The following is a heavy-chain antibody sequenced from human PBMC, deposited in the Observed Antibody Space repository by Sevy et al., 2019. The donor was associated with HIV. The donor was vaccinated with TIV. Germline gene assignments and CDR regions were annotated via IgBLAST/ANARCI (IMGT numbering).Heavy chain of an antibody. CDR2: INNGGST. CDR3: ASGDTTMITDLDY. J-gene: IGHJ4*02. V-gene: IGHV3-23*01. D-gene: IGHD5-18*01. CDR1: GCTFSNYA. Sequence: GGSLRLSCGASGCTFSNYAMSWVRQAPGKGPEWVSGINNGGSTYYADSVKGRFTISRDNSKKMVFLQMNSLRAEDTAVYYCASGDTTMITDLDYWGQGALVTVSS.